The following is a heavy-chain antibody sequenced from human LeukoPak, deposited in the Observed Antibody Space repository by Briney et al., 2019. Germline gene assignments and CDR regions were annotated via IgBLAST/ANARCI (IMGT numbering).Heavy chain of an antibody. CDR3: TTSTLFSGSYPDDY. J-gene: IGHJ4*02. Sequence: GGSLRLSCAASGFXFSNAWMSWVRQAPGKGLEWIGRIKRKAHGGTTDYAAPVKGRFTISRDDSKNTLYLQMNSLKTEDTAVYYCTTSTLFSGSYPDDYWGQGTLVTVSS. CDR2: IKRKAHGGTT. D-gene: IGHD1-26*01. V-gene: IGHV3-15*01. CDR1: GFXFSNAW.